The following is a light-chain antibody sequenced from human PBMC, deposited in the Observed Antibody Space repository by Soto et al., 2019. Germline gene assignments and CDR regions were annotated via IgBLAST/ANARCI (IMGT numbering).Light chain of an antibody. J-gene: IGLJ1*01. CDR3: SSYRSSSIPYV. V-gene: IGLV2-14*03. CDR2: DVS. Sequence: QSALTQPASVSGSPGQSITISCTGTRSDIGSYNYVSWYQKHPGKAPKLMIYDVSNRPSGVSSRFSGSKSGNTASLTIAGLQAEDESDYSCSSYRSSSIPYVFGTGTKLTVL. CDR1: RSDIGSYNY.